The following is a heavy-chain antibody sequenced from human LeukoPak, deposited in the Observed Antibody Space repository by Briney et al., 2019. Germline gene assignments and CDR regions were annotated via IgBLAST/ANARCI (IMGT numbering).Heavy chain of an antibody. CDR1: GGSISSRSYY. CDR3: ARHDYGETFDY. V-gene: IGHV4-39*07. D-gene: IGHD4-17*01. J-gene: IGHJ4*02. Sequence: SETLSLTCTASGGSISSRSYYWGWIRQPPGKGLEWIGSIYYSGSTYYNPSLKSRVTISVDTSKNQFSLKLSSVTAADTAVYYCARHDYGETFDYWGQGTLVTVSS. CDR2: IYYSGST.